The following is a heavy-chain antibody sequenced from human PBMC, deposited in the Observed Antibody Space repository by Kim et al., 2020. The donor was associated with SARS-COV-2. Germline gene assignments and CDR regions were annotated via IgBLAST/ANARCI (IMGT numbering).Heavy chain of an antibody. J-gene: IGHJ5*02. CDR1: GYTFTSSH. D-gene: IGHD3-10*01. CDR2: INPGGGST. Sequence: ASVKVSCKASGYTFTSSHIQWVRQAPGQGLEWMGIINPGGGSTIYAEKSQGRVTMTRDTSTGTVYMQLSSLRSEDTALYYCARGTWGGGGWGYGSGQYNRFDPWGQGTLVNVSS. CDR3: ARGTWGGGGWGYGSGQYNRFDP. V-gene: IGHV1-46*03.